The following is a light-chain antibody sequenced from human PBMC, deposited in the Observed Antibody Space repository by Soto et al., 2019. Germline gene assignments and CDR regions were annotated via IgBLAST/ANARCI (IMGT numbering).Light chain of an antibody. CDR2: SNN. V-gene: IGLV1-44*01. CDR1: SSNIGSNT. J-gene: IGLJ2*01. Sequence: QLVLTQAPSASGTHGQRVTISCSGSSSNIGSNTANWYQQVPGAAPKLLIYSNNQRPSGVPDRFSGSKSGTSASLAISGLQSEDEADYYCAAWDNSLKGPVFGGGTKLTVL. CDR3: AAWDNSLKGPV.